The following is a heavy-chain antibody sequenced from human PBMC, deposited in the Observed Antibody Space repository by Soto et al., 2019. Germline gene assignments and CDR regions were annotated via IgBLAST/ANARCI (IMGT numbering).Heavy chain of an antibody. CDR3: ARVATSHYYYYGMDV. V-gene: IGHV1-18*01. J-gene: IGHJ6*02. D-gene: IGHD2-21*02. CDR2: ISAYNGNT. Sequence: QIQLVQSGAEVKKPGASVKVSCKASGYTFTTYGISWVRQAPGQGLEWMGWISAYNGNTNYAQKLQDRVTMTTDTPTSTAYMDLGSLRFDDTAVYYWARVATSHYYYYGMDVWGQGTTVTVSS. CDR1: GYTFTTYG.